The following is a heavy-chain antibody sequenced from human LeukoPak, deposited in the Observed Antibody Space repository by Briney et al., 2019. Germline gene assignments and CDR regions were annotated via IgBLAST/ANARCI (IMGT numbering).Heavy chain of an antibody. Sequence: GGSLRLSCAASGFTFSSYGMHWVRQAPGKGLEWVAVIWSDGSNKYYADSVKGRFTISRDNSKNTLHLQMNSLRAEDTAVYYCAKEDGLWKAFDIWGQGTMVTVSS. CDR2: IWSDGSNK. J-gene: IGHJ3*02. CDR1: GFTFSSYG. V-gene: IGHV3-30*02. CDR3: AKEDGLWKAFDI. D-gene: IGHD3/OR15-3a*01.